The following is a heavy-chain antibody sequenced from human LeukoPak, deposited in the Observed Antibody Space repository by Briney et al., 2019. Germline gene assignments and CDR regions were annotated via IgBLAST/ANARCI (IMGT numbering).Heavy chain of an antibody. CDR1: GGPISSSSYY. V-gene: IGHV4-39*01. CDR2: IYYSGST. Sequence: SETLSLTCTVSGGPISSSSYYWGWIRQPPGKGLEWIGSIYYSGSTYYNPSLKSRVTISVDTSKNQFSLKLSSVTAADTAVYYCARPYGSGSYALSYWGQGTLVTVSS. D-gene: IGHD3-10*01. J-gene: IGHJ4*02. CDR3: ARPYGSGSYALSY.